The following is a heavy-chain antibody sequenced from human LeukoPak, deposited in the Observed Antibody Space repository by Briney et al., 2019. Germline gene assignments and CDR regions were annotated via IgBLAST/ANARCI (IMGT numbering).Heavy chain of an antibody. J-gene: IGHJ4*02. V-gene: IGHV3-23*01. CDR2: ISNSGGST. CDR3: AKDFRVSY. Sequence: GGSLRLSCAASGFTFSSYAMNWVRRAPGKGLEWVSVISNSGGSTYYAYSVKGRFTISRDNSKNTLYLHMNSLRAEDTAVYYCAKDFRVSYWGQGTLVTVSS. CDR1: GFTFSSYA.